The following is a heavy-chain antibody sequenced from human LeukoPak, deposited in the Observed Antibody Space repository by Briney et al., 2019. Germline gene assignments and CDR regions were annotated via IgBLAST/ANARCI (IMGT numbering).Heavy chain of an antibody. CDR3: ARGGGSGHFDD. CDR2: INPNSGDT. J-gene: IGHJ4*02. Sequence: ASVKVSCKASGYTFTGKNMHWVRQAPGQGLEWMGRINPNSGDTRYVQKFQGRVTMTRDTSINTAYIEMSRLRSDDTAVYYCARGGGSGHFDDWGQGTLVTVSS. V-gene: IGHV1-2*06. D-gene: IGHD6-25*01. CDR1: GYTFTGKN.